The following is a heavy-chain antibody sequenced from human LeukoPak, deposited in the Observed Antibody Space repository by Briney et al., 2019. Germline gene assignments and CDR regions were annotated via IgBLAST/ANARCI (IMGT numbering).Heavy chain of an antibody. CDR3: ARDDALVATGSFDY. CDR2: ISAYNGNT. J-gene: IGHJ4*02. D-gene: IGHD5-12*01. V-gene: IGHV1-18*01. Sequence: ASVKVSCKASGYTFTSYGINWVRQAPGQGLEWMGWISAYNGNTSYAQKLQGRVTMTTDTSTSTAYMELRSLRSDDTAVYYCARDDALVATGSFDYWGQGTLVTVSS. CDR1: GYTFTSYG.